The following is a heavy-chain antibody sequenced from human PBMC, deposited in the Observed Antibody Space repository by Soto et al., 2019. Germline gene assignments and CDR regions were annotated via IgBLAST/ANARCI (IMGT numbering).Heavy chain of an antibody. Sequence: QISLKESGPTLVRPTQTLTLTCTFSGFSLSTTGGGVGWIRQPPGKALEWLALIYWDDDKRYSPSLKSRLTITKDTAKNEVILTMTNMDPVDTATYYCEERLSDYGLGREQANYFDPWGQGTLVTVSS. D-gene: IGHD3-10*01. CDR3: EERLSDYGLGREQANYFDP. V-gene: IGHV2-5*02. CDR2: IYWDDDK. J-gene: IGHJ5*02. CDR1: GFSLSTTGGG.